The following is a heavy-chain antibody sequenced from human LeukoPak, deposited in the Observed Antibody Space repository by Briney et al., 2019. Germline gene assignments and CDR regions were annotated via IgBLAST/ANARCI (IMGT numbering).Heavy chain of an antibody. V-gene: IGHV4-30-2*01. CDR3: ARQVRDASGSYHFDY. CDR1: GGSISSDGYS. CDR2: IYHSGTT. D-gene: IGHD3-10*01. J-gene: IGHJ4*02. Sequence: SETLSLTCAVSGGSISSDGYSWNWIRQPPGKGLEWIGYIYHSGTTFYSPSLKSRVTISVDRSKNQFSLKLSSVTAADTAVYYCARQVRDASGSYHFDYWGQGTLATVSS.